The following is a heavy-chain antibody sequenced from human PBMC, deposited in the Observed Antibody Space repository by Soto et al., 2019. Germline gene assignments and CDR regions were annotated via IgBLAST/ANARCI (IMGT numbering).Heavy chain of an antibody. CDR1: SGSFSSYY. CDR2: INHIGST. V-gene: IGHV4-34*01. CDR3: ARCAGDSSWYRGYGMDV. D-gene: IGHD6-13*01. Sequence: QVQLQQWGAGLLKPSETLSLTCAVYSGSFSSYYWSWIRQPPGKGLEWIGEINHIGSTNYNPSLKGRATMSVDTSRKQFALKLSSVTAADTAGYYCARCAGDSSWYRGYGMDVWGQGTTVTVSS. J-gene: IGHJ6*02.